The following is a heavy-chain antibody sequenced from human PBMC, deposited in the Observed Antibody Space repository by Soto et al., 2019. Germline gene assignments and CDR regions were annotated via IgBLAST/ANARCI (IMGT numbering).Heavy chain of an antibody. D-gene: IGHD6-19*01. Sequence: GGSLRLSCAASGFTVSSNYMSWVRQAPGKGLEWVSVIYSGGSTYYADSVKGRFTISRHNSKNTLYLQMNSLRAEDTAVYYCARVPGSGGMDAFDIWGQGTMVTVSS. CDR3: ARVPGSGGMDAFDI. CDR1: GFTVSSNY. V-gene: IGHV3-53*04. J-gene: IGHJ3*02. CDR2: IYSGGST.